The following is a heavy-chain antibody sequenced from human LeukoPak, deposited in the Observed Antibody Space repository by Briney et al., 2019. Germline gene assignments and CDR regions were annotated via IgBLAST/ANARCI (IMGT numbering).Heavy chain of an antibody. CDR1: GFTFSSYW. J-gene: IGHJ4*02. CDR3: ARTGRRLDY. V-gene: IGHV3-7*05. CDR2: IKEDGSEK. Sequence: GGSLRLSCVASGFTFSSYWMTWVRQAPGKGLVWVANIKEDGSEKSYVASVKGRFTISRDNAKNSLYLQMNSLRAEDTAVYYCARTGRRLDYWGQGTLVTVSS. D-gene: IGHD6-6*01.